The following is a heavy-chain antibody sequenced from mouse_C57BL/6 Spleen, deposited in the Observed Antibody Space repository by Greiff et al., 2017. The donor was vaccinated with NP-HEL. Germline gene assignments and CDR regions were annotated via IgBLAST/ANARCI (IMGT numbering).Heavy chain of an antibody. CDR2: IYPGDGDT. V-gene: IGHV1-82*01. D-gene: IGHD2-4*01. CDR3: ARSYDYVPAWFAY. J-gene: IGHJ3*01. CDR1: GYAFSSSW. Sequence: VQLQQSGPELVKPGASVKISCKASGYAFSSSWMNWVKQRPGKGLEWIGRIYPGDGDTNYNGKFKGKATLTADKSSSTAYMQLSSLTSEDSAVYFCARSYDYVPAWFAYWGQGTLVTVSA.